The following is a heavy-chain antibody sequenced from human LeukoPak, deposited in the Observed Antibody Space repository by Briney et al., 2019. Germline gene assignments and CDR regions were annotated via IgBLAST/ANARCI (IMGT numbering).Heavy chain of an antibody. CDR2: INPDSGDT. Sequence: ASVRVSCKASGYTFTDYYMHWLRQAPGQGLEWMGWINPDSGDTNYAQKFQGRVTMTRDTSISTAYMELSSLRSDDTALYYCAKARTVVVVAALDYWGQGTLVTVSS. CDR1: GYTFTDYY. J-gene: IGHJ4*02. V-gene: IGHV1-2*02. D-gene: IGHD2-15*01. CDR3: AKARTVVVVAALDY.